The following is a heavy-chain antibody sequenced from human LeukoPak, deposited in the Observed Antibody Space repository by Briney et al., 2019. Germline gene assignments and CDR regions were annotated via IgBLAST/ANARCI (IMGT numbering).Heavy chain of an antibody. J-gene: IGHJ4*02. V-gene: IGHV4-31*03. CDR1: GGSISSGAYY. D-gene: IGHD3-16*02. CDR2: IYYSGST. CDR3: ARGGVEDYVWGSYRYYFDY. Sequence: TLSLTCTVSGGSISSGAYYWTWIRQHPGKGLEWIGYIYYSGSTYYSASLKSRVTISVDTSKNQFSLKLNSVTAADTAVYYCARGGVEDYVWGSYRYYFDYWGQGTLVTVSS.